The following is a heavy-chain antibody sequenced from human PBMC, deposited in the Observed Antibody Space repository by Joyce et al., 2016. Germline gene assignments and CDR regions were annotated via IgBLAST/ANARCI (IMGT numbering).Heavy chain of an antibody. Sequence: EVQLVESGGGLVQPGGSLRLSCEASGFNFSNYWLDWVRQAPGKGRGWVSRINSDGSTTNYADSVKGRFTSSRDNAKNTLYLQMNSLRDEDTAVYHCARSLYSGSQQDYWGQGTLVTVSS. J-gene: IGHJ4*02. D-gene: IGHD1-26*01. CDR3: ARSLYSGSQQDY. CDR1: GFNFSNYW. CDR2: INSDGSTT. V-gene: IGHV3-74*01.